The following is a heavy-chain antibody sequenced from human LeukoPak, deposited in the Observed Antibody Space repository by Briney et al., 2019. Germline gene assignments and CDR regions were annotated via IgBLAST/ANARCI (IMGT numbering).Heavy chain of an antibody. CDR3: AKECVVVPAAMGNDAFDI. V-gene: IGHV3-23*01. CDR1: GFTFSSYA. D-gene: IGHD2-2*01. CDR2: ISGSGGST. J-gene: IGHJ3*02. Sequence: SGGSLRLSCAASGFTFSSYAMSWVRQAPGKGLEWVSAISGSGGSTYYADSVKGRFTISRDNSKNTLYLQMNSLRAEDTAVYYCAKECVVVPAAMGNDAFDIWGQGTMVTVSS.